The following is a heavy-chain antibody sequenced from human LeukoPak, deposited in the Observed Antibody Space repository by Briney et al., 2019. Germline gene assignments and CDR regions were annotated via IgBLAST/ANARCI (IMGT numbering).Heavy chain of an antibody. Sequence: ASVKVSCKASGYTFTSYGISWVRQAPGQGLEWMGWISAYNGNTNYAQKLQGRVTMTTDTSTSTAYMELRSLRSDDTAVYYCARSNLKYYYDSGVYYHFWGQGTLVTVSS. V-gene: IGHV1-18*01. D-gene: IGHD3-22*01. J-gene: IGHJ4*02. CDR1: GYTFTSYG. CDR3: ARSNLKYYYDSGVYYHF. CDR2: ISAYNGNT.